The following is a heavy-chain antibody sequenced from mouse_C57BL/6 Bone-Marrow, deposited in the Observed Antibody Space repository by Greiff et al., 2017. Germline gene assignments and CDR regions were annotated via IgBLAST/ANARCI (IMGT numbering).Heavy chain of an antibody. D-gene: IGHD1-1*01. CDR3: VRDQGYYGISGDAMDY. J-gene: IGHJ4*01. CDR1: GFTFNTYA. Sequence: DVHLVESGGGLVQPKGSLKLSCAASGFTFNTYAMHWVRQAPGKGLAWVARIRSKSSNYATYYAASVKDRFTISRYDSQSMLYLQMNNLKTEYTAMYYCVRDQGYYGISGDAMDYWGQGTSVTVSS. CDR2: IRSKSSNYAT. V-gene: IGHV10-3*01.